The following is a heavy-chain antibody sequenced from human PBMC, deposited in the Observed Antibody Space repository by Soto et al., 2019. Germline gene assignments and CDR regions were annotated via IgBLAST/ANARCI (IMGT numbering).Heavy chain of an antibody. CDR2: IIPNFGTA. D-gene: IGHD3-16*01. J-gene: IGHJ4*02. V-gene: IGHV1-69*06. CDR1: GGTFSSYA. Sequence: QVQLVQSGAEVKKPGSSVKVSCKASGGTFSSYAISWVRQAPGQGLEWMGGIIPNFGTANYAQKFQGRDTITAAKATSTAYRELSSLSSGVLSVDFFATHSHDAYTLGYWGQLTLVTVST. CDR3: ATHSHDAYTLGY.